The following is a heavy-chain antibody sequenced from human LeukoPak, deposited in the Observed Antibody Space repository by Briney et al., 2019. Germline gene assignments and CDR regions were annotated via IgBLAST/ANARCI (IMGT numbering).Heavy chain of an antibody. CDR2: IYTSGST. CDR3: ARDAEPLDYGDYGWFDP. J-gene: IGHJ5*02. CDR1: GGSISSGSYY. D-gene: IGHD4-17*01. Sequence: SETLSLTCTVSGGSISSGSYYWSWIRQPAGKGLEWIRRIYTSGSTNYNPSLKSRVTISVDTSKNQFSLKLSSVTAADTAVHYCARDAEPLDYGDYGWFDPWGQGTLVTVSS. V-gene: IGHV4-61*02.